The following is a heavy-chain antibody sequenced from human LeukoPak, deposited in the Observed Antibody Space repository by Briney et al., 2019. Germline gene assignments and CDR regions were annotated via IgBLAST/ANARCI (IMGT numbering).Heavy chain of an antibody. CDR1: GGSISSGDYY. Sequence: PSETLSPTCTVSGGSISSGDYYWSWIRQPPGKGLEWIGCIYYSGSTYYNPSLKSRVTISVDTSKNQFSLKLSSVTAADTAVYYCAREPSYDFWSGTHNWFDPWGQGTLVTVSS. CDR3: AREPSYDFWSGTHNWFDP. V-gene: IGHV4-30-4*08. D-gene: IGHD3-3*01. CDR2: IYYSGST. J-gene: IGHJ5*02.